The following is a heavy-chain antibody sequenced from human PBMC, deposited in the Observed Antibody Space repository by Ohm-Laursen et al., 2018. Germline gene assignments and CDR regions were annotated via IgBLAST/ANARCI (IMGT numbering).Heavy chain of an antibody. V-gene: IGHV3-48*01. J-gene: IGHJ4*02. D-gene: IGHD3-10*01. CDR3: ATMARIDY. Sequence: SLRLSCSASGFTFSSYSMDWVRQAPGKGLEWVSYISNSGSTIYYADSVKGRFTISRDNSKNTLYLQMNSLRAEDTAVYYCATMARIDYWGQGTLVTVSS. CDR2: ISNSGSTI. CDR1: GFTFSSYS.